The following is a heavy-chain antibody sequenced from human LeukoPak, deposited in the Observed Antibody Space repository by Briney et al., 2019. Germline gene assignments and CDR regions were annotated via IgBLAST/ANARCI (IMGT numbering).Heavy chain of an antibody. CDR3: ARYSNGGWEIDY. J-gene: IGHJ4*02. D-gene: IGHD1-1*01. Sequence: SETLSLTCTVSGGSISSYYWSWIRQPPGKGLEWIGYIYYSGSTNYNPSLKSRVTISVDTSKNQFSLKLSSVTAADTAVYYCARYSNGGWEIDYWGQGTLVTVSS. CDR2: IYYSGST. CDR1: GGSISSYY. V-gene: IGHV4-59*01.